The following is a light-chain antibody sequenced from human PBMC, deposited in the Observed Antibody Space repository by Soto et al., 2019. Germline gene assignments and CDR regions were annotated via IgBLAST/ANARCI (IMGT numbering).Light chain of an antibody. CDR2: NVS. J-gene: IGLJ1*01. Sequence: QSALTQPASVSGSPGQSITISCTGTSSDVGGHNSVSWYQQHPGKAPKLMIYNVSNRPSGVSNRFSGSKSGNTASLTISGLLAEDEADYYCTSYTSRSTYVSGAGTKVTVL. CDR3: TSYTSRSTYV. CDR1: SSDVGGHNS. V-gene: IGLV2-14*01.